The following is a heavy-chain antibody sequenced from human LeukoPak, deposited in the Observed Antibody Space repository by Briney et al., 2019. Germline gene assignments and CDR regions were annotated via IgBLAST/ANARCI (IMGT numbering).Heavy chain of an antibody. CDR3: ARDRTRTKEIDP. D-gene: IGHD1-14*01. J-gene: IGHJ5*02. Sequence: ASVKVSCKASGYTFTGYYMHWVRQAPGQGLEWMGWINPNSGGTNYAQKFQGRVTMTRDTSISTAYMELSSLRSEDTAVYYCARDRTRTKEIDPWGQGTLVTVSS. CDR1: GYTFTGYY. V-gene: IGHV1-2*02. CDR2: INPNSGGT.